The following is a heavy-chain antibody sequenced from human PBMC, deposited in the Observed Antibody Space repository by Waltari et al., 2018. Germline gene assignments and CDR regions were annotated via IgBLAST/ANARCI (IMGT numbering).Heavy chain of an antibody. J-gene: IGHJ6*02. CDR3: AKDRAAGAYGMDV. V-gene: IGHV3-9*01. CDR2: ISWNSGSI. CDR1: GFTFDDYA. D-gene: IGHD3-10*01. Sequence: EVQLVESGGGLVQPGRSLRLACAASGFTFDDYAMHWVRQAPGKGLEWVSGISWNSGSIGDADSVKGRFTISRDSAKNSLYLQMNSLRAEDTALYYCAKDRAAGAYGMDVWGQGTTVTVSS.